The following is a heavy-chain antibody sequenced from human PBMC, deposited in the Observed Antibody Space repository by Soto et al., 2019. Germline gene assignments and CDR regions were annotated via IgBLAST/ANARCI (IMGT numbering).Heavy chain of an antibody. CDR1: GFTFSSYA. V-gene: IGHV3-23*01. J-gene: IGHJ5*02. Sequence: GGSLRLSCAASGFTFSSYAMSWVRQAPGKGLEWVSAISGSGGSTYYADSVKGRFTISRDNSKNTLYLQMNSLRAEDTAVYYCAKVVVVATRVNWFDPWGKGTLVTVSS. D-gene: IGHD2-15*01. CDR3: AKVVVVATRVNWFDP. CDR2: ISGSGGST.